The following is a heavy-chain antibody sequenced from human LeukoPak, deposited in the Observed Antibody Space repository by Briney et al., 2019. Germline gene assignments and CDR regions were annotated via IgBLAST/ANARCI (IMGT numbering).Heavy chain of an antibody. D-gene: IGHD2-2*02. CDR1: GFTLSGFG. Sequence: TGGSLRLSCAASGFTLSGFGMHWVRQAPGKGLEWVAFIRYDGSSKYYAESVKGRFTISRDNSNNTLCLQMNSLRVEDTAVYYCAAIGLAAIYWGQGTLVTVSS. J-gene: IGHJ4*02. CDR3: AAIGLAAIY. V-gene: IGHV3-30*02. CDR2: IRYDGSSK.